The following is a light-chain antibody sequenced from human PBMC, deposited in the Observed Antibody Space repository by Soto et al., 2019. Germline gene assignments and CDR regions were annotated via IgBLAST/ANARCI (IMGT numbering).Light chain of an antibody. Sequence: DIQMTQSPSTLSASVGDRVTIICRASQSLTNWLAWYQQKPGKAPKLLIYKASSLESGVPSRFSGSGYGTEFTLTISSLQPEDFATYYCQQYNSYLYTFGQGTRLEIK. CDR3: QQYNSYLYT. J-gene: IGKJ2*01. CDR2: KAS. V-gene: IGKV1-5*03. CDR1: QSLTNW.